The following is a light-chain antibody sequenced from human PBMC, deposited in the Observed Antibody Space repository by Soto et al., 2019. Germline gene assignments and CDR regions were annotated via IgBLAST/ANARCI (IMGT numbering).Light chain of an antibody. Sequence: EIVLTQSPGTLSLSPGERATLSCRASQSVRSSYLAWYQQKPGQAPRLLIYGASSRATGIPDRFSGSGSGTDFTLTISRLEPEDFAVYYCQLGGTIGQGTKVEIK. CDR3: QLGGT. CDR1: QSVRSSY. CDR2: GAS. V-gene: IGKV3-20*01. J-gene: IGKJ1*01.